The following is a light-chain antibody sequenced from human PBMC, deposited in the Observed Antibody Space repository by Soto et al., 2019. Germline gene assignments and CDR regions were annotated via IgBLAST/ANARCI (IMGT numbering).Light chain of an antibody. CDR1: SSDVGAYDY. Sequence: QSALTQPPSVSGSPGQSVTISCTGTSSDVGAYDYVSWYQQHPGKAPKLIIYDVSKRPSGVPDRFSGSKSGNTASLTISGLQAEDEADYYCCSYAGSYASDYVFGAGTQLTVL. CDR3: CSYAGSYASDYV. J-gene: IGLJ7*01. V-gene: IGLV2-11*01. CDR2: DVS.